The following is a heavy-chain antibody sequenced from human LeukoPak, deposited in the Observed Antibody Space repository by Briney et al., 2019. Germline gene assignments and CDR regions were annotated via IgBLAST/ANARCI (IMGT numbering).Heavy chain of an antibody. CDR1: GGSISSYY. Sequence: SETLSLTCTVSGGSISSYYWSWIRQPPGKGLEGIGYIYYSGSTNYNPSLQSRVTISVDTSKNQFSLKLSSVTAADTGVYYCARERVSYSSGWVPGAFDIWGQGTMVTVSS. CDR3: ARERVSYSSGWVPGAFDI. J-gene: IGHJ3*02. CDR2: IYYSGST. D-gene: IGHD6-19*01. V-gene: IGHV4-59*01.